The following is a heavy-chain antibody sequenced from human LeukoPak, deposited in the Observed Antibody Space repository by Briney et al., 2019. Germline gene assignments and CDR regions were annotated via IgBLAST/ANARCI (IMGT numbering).Heavy chain of an antibody. J-gene: IGHJ3*02. CDR1: GGSISSYY. D-gene: IGHD3-10*01. CDR3: AREGTGQIDAFDI. Sequence: PSETLSLTCTVSGGSISSYYWSWLRQPPGKGLEWIGYIYYSGSTNYNPSLKSRVTISVDTSKNQFSLKLSSVTAADTAVYYCAREGTGQIDAFDIWGQGTMVTVSS. V-gene: IGHV4-59*01. CDR2: IYYSGST.